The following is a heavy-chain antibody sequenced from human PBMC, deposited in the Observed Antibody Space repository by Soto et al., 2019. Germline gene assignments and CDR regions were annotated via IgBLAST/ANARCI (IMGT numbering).Heavy chain of an antibody. J-gene: IGHJ4*02. D-gene: IGHD1-26*01. CDR2: ISTSGSTI. CDR3: AYGGSWDY. Sequence: EVQLVESGGGLVQPGGSLRLSCAASGFSFNTYEMNWVRQAPGKGLERVSYISTSGSTIYYADSVEGRITISRDNGKNSLYLQMNSLRAEDTAVYYCAYGGSWDYWGQGTQVTVSS. CDR1: GFSFNTYE. V-gene: IGHV3-48*03.